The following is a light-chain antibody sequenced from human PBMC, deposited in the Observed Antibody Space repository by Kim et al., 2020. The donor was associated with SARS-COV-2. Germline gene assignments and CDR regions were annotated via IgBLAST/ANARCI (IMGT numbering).Light chain of an antibody. J-gene: IGKJ1*01. V-gene: IGKV3-11*01. CDR3: QQRRNWPLT. Sequence: SQGDRATLADRASQGLGNQLAWYRQKPGQAPRLVIYDASVRATGIPARFSGSGSGTDFTLTISSLEPEDFAVYFCQQRRNWPLTFGQGTKVDIK. CDR2: DAS. CDR1: QGLGNQ.